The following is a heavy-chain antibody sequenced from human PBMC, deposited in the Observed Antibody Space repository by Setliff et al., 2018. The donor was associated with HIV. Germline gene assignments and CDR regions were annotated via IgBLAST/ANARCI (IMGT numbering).Heavy chain of an antibody. V-gene: IGHV3-23*01. CDR1: GFTFSRYA. Sequence: PGGSLRLSCAVSGFTFSRYAMTWVRQAPGKGLEWVSAISGSGIGSYYPDSVKGRFTISRDNSKNTLFLQMNSLRAEDTAVYYCAKDRRYYYGSGSYAAETWGQGTLVTVSS. D-gene: IGHD3-10*01. CDR2: ISGSGIGS. J-gene: IGHJ5*02. CDR3: AKDRRYYYGSGSYAAET.